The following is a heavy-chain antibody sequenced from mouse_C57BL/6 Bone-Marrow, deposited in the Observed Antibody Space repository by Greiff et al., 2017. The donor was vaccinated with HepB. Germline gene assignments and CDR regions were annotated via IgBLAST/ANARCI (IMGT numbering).Heavy chain of an antibody. CDR2: INPNNGGT. CDR3: ARPLATRYFDV. V-gene: IGHV1-26*01. J-gene: IGHJ1*03. Sequence: EVQLQQSGPELVKPGASVKISCKASGYTFTDYYMNWVKQSHGKSLEWIGDINPNNGGTSYNQKFKGKATLTVDKSSSTAYMELRSLTSEDSAVYYCARPLATRYFDVWGTGTTVTVSS. CDR1: GYTFTDYY. D-gene: IGHD1-1*01.